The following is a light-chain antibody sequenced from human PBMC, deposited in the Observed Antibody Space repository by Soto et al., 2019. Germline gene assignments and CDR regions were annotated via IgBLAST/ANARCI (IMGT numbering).Light chain of an antibody. Sequence: EIVLTQSPGTLSLSLGERATLSCRASQSISSTSLAWYQQKPGQAPRLLIYGASTRATGIQDRFSGSESGTDFTLTIRRLEPEDFVVYYCQQYGNSPFTVGQGTRLEIK. CDR1: QSISSTS. J-gene: IGKJ5*01. CDR2: GAS. V-gene: IGKV3-20*01. CDR3: QQYGNSPFT.